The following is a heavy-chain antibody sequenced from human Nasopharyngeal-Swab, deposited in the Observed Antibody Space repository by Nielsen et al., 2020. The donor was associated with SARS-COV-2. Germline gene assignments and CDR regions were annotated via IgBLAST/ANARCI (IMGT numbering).Heavy chain of an antibody. V-gene: IGHV1-46*01. J-gene: IGHJ6*03. D-gene: IGHD5-12*01. Sequence: WVRQAPGQGLEWMGIINPSGGSTSYAQKFQGRVTMTRDTSTSTVYMELSSLRSEDTAVYYCARGRHIVATILRYYYYMDVWGKGTTVTVSS. CDR3: ARGRHIVATILRYYYYMDV. CDR2: INPSGGST.